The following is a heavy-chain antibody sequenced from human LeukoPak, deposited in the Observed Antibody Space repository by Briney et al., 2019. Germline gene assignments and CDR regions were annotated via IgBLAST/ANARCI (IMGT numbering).Heavy chain of an antibody. CDR1: GFTFGSYA. CDR2: ISGSGGST. Sequence: QSGGSLRLSCAASGFTFGSYAMSWVRQAPGKGLEWVSAISGSGGSTYYADSVKGRFTISRDNSKNTLYLQMNGLRAEDTAVYYCAKDLLSISPRGYMDVWGKGTTVTVSS. CDR3: AKDLLSISPRGYMDV. D-gene: IGHD2/OR15-2a*01. V-gene: IGHV3-23*01. J-gene: IGHJ6*03.